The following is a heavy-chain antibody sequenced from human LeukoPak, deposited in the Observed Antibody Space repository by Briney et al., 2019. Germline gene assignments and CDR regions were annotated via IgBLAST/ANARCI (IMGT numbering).Heavy chain of an antibody. CDR3: ARGAPAYYYYDSSGSRYDAFDI. CDR1: GGSFSGYY. V-gene: IGHV4-34*01. J-gene: IGHJ3*02. Sequence: PSETLSLTCAVYGGSFSGYYWSWIRQPPGKGLEWIGEINHSGSTNYNPSLKSRVTMSVDTSKNQFSLKLSSVTAADTAVYYCARGAPAYYYYDSSGSRYDAFDIWGQGTMVTVSS. D-gene: IGHD3-22*01. CDR2: INHSGST.